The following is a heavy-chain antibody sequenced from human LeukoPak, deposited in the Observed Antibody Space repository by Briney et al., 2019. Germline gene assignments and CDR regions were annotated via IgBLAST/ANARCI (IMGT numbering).Heavy chain of an antibody. CDR3: ARVSTVYVKYYYYGMDV. Sequence: PSETLSLTCAVYGGSFSGYYWSWIRQPPGKGLEWIGKINHSGSTNYNPSLKSRVTISVDTSKNQFSLKLSSVTAADTAVYYCARVSTVYVKYYYYGMDVWGQGTTVTVSS. V-gene: IGHV4-34*01. CDR1: GGSFSGYY. J-gene: IGHJ6*02. CDR2: INHSGST. D-gene: IGHD1-14*01.